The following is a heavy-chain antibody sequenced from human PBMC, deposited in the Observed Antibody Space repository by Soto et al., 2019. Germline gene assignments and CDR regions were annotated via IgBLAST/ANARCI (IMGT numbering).Heavy chain of an antibody. CDR3: ARDQGVLRFLEVPTVTGSNWFDP. D-gene: IGHD3-3*01. Sequence: ASVKVSCKASGYTFTGYYMHWVRQAPGQGLEWMGWINPNSGGTNYAQKFQGWVTMTRDTSISTAYMELSRLRSDDTAVYYCARDQGVLRFLEVPTVTGSNWFDPWGQGTLVTVSS. CDR2: INPNSGGT. CDR1: GYTFTGYY. J-gene: IGHJ5*02. V-gene: IGHV1-2*04.